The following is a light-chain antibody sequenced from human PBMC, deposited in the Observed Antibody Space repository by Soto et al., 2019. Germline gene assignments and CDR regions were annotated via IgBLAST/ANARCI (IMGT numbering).Light chain of an antibody. V-gene: IGLV2-14*01. CDR1: SRDVGGYNY. CDR2: EVT. CDR3: SSYAVSGTLVV. J-gene: IGLJ2*01. Sequence: QSVLTQPASVSGSPGQSITISCTGTSRDVGGYNYVSWYQQYPGEAPKLMIYEVTNRPSGVSSRFSGSKSGNTASLTISGLQAEDEADYYCSSYAVSGTLVVFGGGTKLTVL.